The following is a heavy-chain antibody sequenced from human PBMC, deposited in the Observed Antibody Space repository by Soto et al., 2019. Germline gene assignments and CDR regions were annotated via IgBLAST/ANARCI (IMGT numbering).Heavy chain of an antibody. D-gene: IGHD3-10*01. J-gene: IGHJ5*02. CDR3: ARLSGSYSKWFDP. Sequence: QVRLVQSGAEARRPGASVKVSCKASGDSFTGYYIHWVRQAPGQGLEWMGWISLKSGSTNFAEKFRGWATVTRDTSTSTAYLELSSLTSNDTAVYYCARLSGSYSKWFDPWGQGTLVTVFS. CDR2: ISLKSGST. V-gene: IGHV1-2*04. CDR1: GDSFTGYY.